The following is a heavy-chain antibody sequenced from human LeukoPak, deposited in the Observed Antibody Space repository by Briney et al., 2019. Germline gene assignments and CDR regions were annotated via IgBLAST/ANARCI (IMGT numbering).Heavy chain of an antibody. Sequence: SETLSLTCAVYGGSFSAHYWSWIRQPPGKGLEWIGEINHSGSTNYNPSLKSRVTISVDTSKNQFSLKLSSVTAADTAVYYCARGRRTGTTYRLRVNDAFDIWGQGTMVTVSS. V-gene: IGHV4-34*01. D-gene: IGHD1-1*01. J-gene: IGHJ3*02. CDR1: GGSFSAHY. CDR2: INHSGST. CDR3: ARGRRTGTTYRLRVNDAFDI.